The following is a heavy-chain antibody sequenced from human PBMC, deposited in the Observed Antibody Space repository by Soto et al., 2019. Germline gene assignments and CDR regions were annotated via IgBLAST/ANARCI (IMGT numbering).Heavy chain of an antibody. J-gene: IGHJ4*02. V-gene: IGHV3-7*05. CDR2: TRQDGGEK. CDR1: GFIFGDYW. Sequence: EVRLVESGGALVQIGGSLRLSCAASGFIFGDYWMSWIRQAPGKGLEWVANTRQDGGEKNFVESVKGRFFISRDNAKNSLYLQMNSLRAEDTAVYYCARPHSGSYYFEYWGLGTLVTVSS. D-gene: IGHD1-26*01. CDR3: ARPHSGSYYFEY.